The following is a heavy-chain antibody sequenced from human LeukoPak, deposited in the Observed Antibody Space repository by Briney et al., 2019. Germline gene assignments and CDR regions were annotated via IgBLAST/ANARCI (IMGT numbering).Heavy chain of an antibody. CDR2: INHSGST. Sequence: SEILSLTCAVYGGSFSGYYWSWIRQPPGKGLEWIGEINHSGSTNYNPSLKSRVTISVDTSKNQFSLKLSSVTAADTAVYYCARAGPDFWSGYYYFQHWGQGTLVTVSS. CDR3: ARAGPDFWSGYYYFQH. CDR1: GGSFSGYY. J-gene: IGHJ1*01. D-gene: IGHD3-3*01. V-gene: IGHV4-34*01.